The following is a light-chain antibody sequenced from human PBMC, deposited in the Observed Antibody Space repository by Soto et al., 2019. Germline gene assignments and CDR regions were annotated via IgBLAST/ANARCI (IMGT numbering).Light chain of an antibody. CDR1: QSVSSNY. CDR3: QQYGSSPRPYT. Sequence: EIVMTQSPATLSVSPGERATLSCRASQSVSSNYLAWYQQKPGQAPRLLIYGASSRATDIPDRFSGSGSGTDFTLTISRLEPEDFAVYYCQQYGSSPRPYTFGQGTKLEIK. V-gene: IGKV3-20*01. CDR2: GAS. J-gene: IGKJ2*01.